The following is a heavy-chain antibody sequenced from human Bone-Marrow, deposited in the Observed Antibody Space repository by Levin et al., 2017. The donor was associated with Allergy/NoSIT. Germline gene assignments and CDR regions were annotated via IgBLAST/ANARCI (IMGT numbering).Heavy chain of an antibody. J-gene: IGHJ4*02. CDR1: GGSISSYY. V-gene: IGHV4-59*01. D-gene: IGHD1-7*01. Sequence: SETLSLTCTVSGGSISSYYWSWIRQPPGKGLEWIGYIYYSGSTNYNPSLKSRVTISVDTSKNQFSLKLSSVTAADTAVYYCARALPASITGTTGVGEGEFDYWGQGTLVTVSS. CDR2: IYYSGST. CDR3: ARALPASITGTTGVGEGEFDY.